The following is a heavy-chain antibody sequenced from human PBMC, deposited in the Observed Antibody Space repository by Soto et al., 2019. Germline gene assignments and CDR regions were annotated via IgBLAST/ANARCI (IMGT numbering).Heavy chain of an antibody. J-gene: IGHJ3*02. D-gene: IGHD2-15*01. CDR1: GYTFTSYG. V-gene: IGHV1-18*01. Sequence: QVQLVQSGAEVKKPGASVKVSCKASGYTFTSYGISWVRQAPGQGLEWMGWISAYNGNTNYAQKLQGRVTMTPDTSTSTAYMELRSLRSADTAVYYSARVPSLAYCSGGSCSLTYAFDIWGQGTMVTVSS. CDR2: ISAYNGNT. CDR3: ARVPSLAYCSGGSCSLTYAFDI.